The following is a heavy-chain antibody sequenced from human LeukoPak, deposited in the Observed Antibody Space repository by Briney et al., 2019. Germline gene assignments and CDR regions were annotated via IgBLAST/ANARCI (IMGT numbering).Heavy chain of an antibody. Sequence: GGSLRLSCAASGLTFTNAYMTWVRQAPGRGLEWVGRIKSNSDGGTIDYAAPVKGRFTISRDDSKNMPYLQMNYLRTEDTALYYCATYLDSANYPFAYWGQGALVTVSS. V-gene: IGHV3-15*05. J-gene: IGHJ4*02. CDR3: ATYLDSANYPFAY. CDR2: IKSNSDGGTI. D-gene: IGHD4/OR15-4a*01. CDR1: GLTFTNAY.